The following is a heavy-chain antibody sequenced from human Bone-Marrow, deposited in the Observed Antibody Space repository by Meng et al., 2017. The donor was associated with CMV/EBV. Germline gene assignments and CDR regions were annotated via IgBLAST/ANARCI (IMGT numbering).Heavy chain of an antibody. CDR3: AFYSSSGYYFDD. D-gene: IGHD6-25*01. CDR1: GFIFNTYN. J-gene: IGHJ4*02. Sequence: GGSLRLSCEASGFIFNTYNMHWVRQAAGKGLEWLSFIKYDATETSYADSVRGRFFVSRDNTRKILFLQLSRLRPEDSGRYYCAFYSSSGYYFDDWGQGALVTVSS. CDR2: IKYDATET. V-gene: IGHV3-30*02.